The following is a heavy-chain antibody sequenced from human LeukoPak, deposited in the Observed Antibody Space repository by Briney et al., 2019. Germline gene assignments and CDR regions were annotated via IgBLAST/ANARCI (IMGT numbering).Heavy chain of an antibody. V-gene: IGHV4-59*01. D-gene: IGHD4-23*01. Sequence: PSETLSLTCSVSGGSISSYYWSWIRQPPGKGLEWIGYISYSGSTKYNPSLKGRLTISVDTSKNQFSLNLSSVTAADTAVYYCARDYGGKFDYWGQGTLVTVSS. CDR2: ISYSGST. CDR3: ARDYGGKFDY. CDR1: GGSISSYY. J-gene: IGHJ4*02.